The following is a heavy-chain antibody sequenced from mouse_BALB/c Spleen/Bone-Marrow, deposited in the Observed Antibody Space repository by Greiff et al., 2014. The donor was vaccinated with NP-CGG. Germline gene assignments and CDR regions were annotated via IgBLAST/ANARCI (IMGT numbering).Heavy chain of an antibody. CDR2: IDPSDSYT. CDR3: ARDSITTVVATDY. CDR1: GYTFTSYW. V-gene: IGHV1-69*02. D-gene: IGHD1-1*01. Sequence: VQLQQSGAELVKPGASVKLSCKASGYTFTSYWMHWVKQRPGKGLGWIGGIDPSDSYTNYNQKFKGKATLTVDKSSSTAYMQLSSLTSEDSAVYYCARDSITTVVATDYWGQGTTLTVSS. J-gene: IGHJ2*01.